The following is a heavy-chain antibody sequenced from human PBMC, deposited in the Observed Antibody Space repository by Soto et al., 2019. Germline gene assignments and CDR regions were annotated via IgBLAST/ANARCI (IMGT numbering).Heavy chain of an antibody. J-gene: IGHJ6*02. Sequence: QVQLVESGGGVVQPGRSLRLSCAASGFTFSSYAMHWVHQAPGKGLEWVAVISYDGSNKYYADSVKGRFTISRDNSKNTXYXXMNSLRAEDTAVYYCARDLGQGFGLDYYYCYGMDVWGQGTTVTVSS. CDR1: GFTFSSYA. CDR2: ISYDGSNK. CDR3: ARDLGQGFGLDYYYCYGMDV. V-gene: IGHV3-30-3*01. D-gene: IGHD3-3*01.